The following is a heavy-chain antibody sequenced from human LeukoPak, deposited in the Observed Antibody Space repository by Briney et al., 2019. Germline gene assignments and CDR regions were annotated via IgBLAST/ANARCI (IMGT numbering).Heavy chain of an antibody. CDR1: GGSISSSSYY. D-gene: IGHD1-26*01. CDR3: ARRVYSGGLSDP. CDR2: IYYSGST. Sequence: PSETLSLTCTVSGGSISSSSYYWGWIRQPPGKGREWIVSIYYSGSTYYNPSLKSRVPISVDTSKNQFSLKLSSVTAADTAVYYCARRVYSGGLSDPWGQGTLVTVSS. J-gene: IGHJ5*02. V-gene: IGHV4-39*01.